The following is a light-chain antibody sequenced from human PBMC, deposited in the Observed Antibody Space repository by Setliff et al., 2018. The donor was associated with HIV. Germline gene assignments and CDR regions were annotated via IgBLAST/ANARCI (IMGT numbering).Light chain of an antibody. J-gene: IGLJ1*01. CDR3: CSYVSSNPHYV. CDR2: AVS. Sequence: QSALTQPASVSGSPGQSITISCTGTSSDVVDYNYVSWYQQYPGKAPKLMIYAVSNRPSGVSNRFSGSKSGNTASLTISGLQAEDEADYFCCSYVSSNPHYVFGTGTKVTVL. CDR1: SSDVVDYNY. V-gene: IGLV2-14*03.